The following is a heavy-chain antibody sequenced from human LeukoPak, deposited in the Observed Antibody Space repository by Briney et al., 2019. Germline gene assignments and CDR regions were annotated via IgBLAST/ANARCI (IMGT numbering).Heavy chain of an antibody. J-gene: IGHJ4*02. D-gene: IGHD1-26*01. V-gene: IGHV3-23*01. CDR2: VNADGGNT. Sequence: PGRSLRLSCAASGFTFDNYRMSWVRQAPGKGLEWVSTVNADGGNTYYADSVKGRFTISRDNSKGTLILQMNSLRVEDTALYYCTKRVKYGGTWDHFADWGQGTLVTVSS. CDR3: TKRVKYGGTWDHFAD. CDR1: GFTFDNYR.